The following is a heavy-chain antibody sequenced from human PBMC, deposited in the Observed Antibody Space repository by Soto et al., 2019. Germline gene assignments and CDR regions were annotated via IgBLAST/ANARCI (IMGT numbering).Heavy chain of an antibody. CDR2: SKSKTDGGTT. Sequence: LGLSCAASGFTFRNGWMSWGRHAPGKGLEWDGRSKSKTDGGTTDYAAPVKGRFTISRDDSKNTLYLQMHSLKTEDTDVYYCTTHLRLSFGELWSFVSYYYGMDVWGRVTTVTVSS. CDR1: GFTFRNGW. J-gene: IGHJ6*02. V-gene: IGHV3-15*01. D-gene: IGHD3-10*01. CDR3: TTHLRLSFGELWSFVSYYYGMDV.